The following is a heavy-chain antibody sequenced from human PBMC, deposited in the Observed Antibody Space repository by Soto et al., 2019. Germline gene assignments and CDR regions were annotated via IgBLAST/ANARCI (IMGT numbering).Heavy chain of an antibody. CDR1: GLTVSSNY. V-gene: IGHV3-66*01. CDR2: IYSNGNT. J-gene: IGHJ6*02. CDR3: AREQPPALYFGMDV. Sequence: EVQLVESGGGLAQPGGSLRLSCAASGLTVSSNYMSWARQTPGKGLEWVSVIYSNGNTYYADSVKGRFTISRDNSKNTVYLQMNSLRAEDTAVYYCAREQPPALYFGMDVWGQGTTVIVSS. D-gene: IGHD2-15*01.